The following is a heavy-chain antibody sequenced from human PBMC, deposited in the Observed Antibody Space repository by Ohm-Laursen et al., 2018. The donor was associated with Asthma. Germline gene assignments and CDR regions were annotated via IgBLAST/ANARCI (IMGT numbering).Heavy chain of an antibody. J-gene: IGHJ6*02. CDR3: ARFGRDYRSHGLDV. V-gene: IGHV3-7*05. Sequence: SLRLSCTASGFTFSSYAMHWVRQGPGKGPEWVAHIKEDGSETSYLDSLKGRMTISRDNAKNSVYLQMNSLRAEDTAVYYCARFGRDYRSHGLDVWGQGTTVTVSS. D-gene: IGHD4-11*01. CDR2: IKEDGSET. CDR1: GFTFSSYA.